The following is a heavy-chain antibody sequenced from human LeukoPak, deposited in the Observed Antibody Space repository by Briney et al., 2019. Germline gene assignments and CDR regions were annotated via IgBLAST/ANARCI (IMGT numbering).Heavy chain of an antibody. CDR3: ARTRSCRITIFGVVIDY. J-gene: IGHJ4*02. V-gene: IGHV4-34*01. Sequence: GSLRLSCAASGFTFSDYAMSWVRQAPGKGLEWIGEINHSGSTNYNPSLKSRVTISVDTSKNQFSLKLSSVTAADTAVYYCARTRSCRITIFGVVIDYWGQGTLVTVSS. CDR1: GFTFSDYA. CDR2: INHSGST. D-gene: IGHD3-3*01.